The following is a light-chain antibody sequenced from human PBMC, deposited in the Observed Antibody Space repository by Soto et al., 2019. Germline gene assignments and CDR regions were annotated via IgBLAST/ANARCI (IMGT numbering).Light chain of an antibody. V-gene: IGKV3-15*01. J-gene: IGKJ4*01. CDR1: QSISSN. CDR2: SAS. CDR3: QQYHDWPPLT. Sequence: EIVMTQSPATLSVSPGQRVTLSCRASQSISSNLAWYQQKPGQPPRLLFYSASARATGTSARFSASESGTELNLAISSLQSEDVAIYYCQQYHDWPPLTFGGGTKVQIK.